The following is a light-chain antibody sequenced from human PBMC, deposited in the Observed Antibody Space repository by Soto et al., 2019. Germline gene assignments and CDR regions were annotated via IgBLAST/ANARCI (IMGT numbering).Light chain of an antibody. V-gene: IGKV1-5*03. CDR2: KAS. CDR1: QTISSW. Sequence: LITQSRSNLSAXVGDXGAIXXRASQTISSWVAWYQQRPGIVPKLLIYKASSLESGVPSRFSGSGSGTDFTLTISSLQPEDFAPYYCHQSYTTRRTFGQGPKVDIK. J-gene: IGKJ1*01. CDR3: HQSYTTRRT.